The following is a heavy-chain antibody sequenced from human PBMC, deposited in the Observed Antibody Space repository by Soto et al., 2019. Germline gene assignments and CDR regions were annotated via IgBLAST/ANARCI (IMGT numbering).Heavy chain of an antibody. Sequence: VASVKVSCKASGDSVSNDYLHWVRQAPGQGFEWLGLISPFGGATAYAQRFEGRVTVTMDKSSTAFYLELSSLRSDDTAVYYCAKGRGGKTVANFGMDVWGQGVTVTV. D-gene: IGHD3-16*01. CDR2: ISPFGGAT. CDR1: GDSVSNDY. V-gene: IGHV1-46*01. J-gene: IGHJ6*02. CDR3: AKGRGGKTVANFGMDV.